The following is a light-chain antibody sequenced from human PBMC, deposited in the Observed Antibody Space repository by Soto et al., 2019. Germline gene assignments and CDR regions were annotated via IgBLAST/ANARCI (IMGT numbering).Light chain of an antibody. CDR2: AAS. Sequence: DIQLTQSPSFLSASVGDRVTITCRARQGINSYLALYQQNPGRAPKLLIFAASTLQSGVPSRFSGSGSGTEFTLKINSLQPEAFAIYYCQQLHSYPYTFGQGTKMEIK. V-gene: IGKV1-9*01. CDR3: QQLHSYPYT. CDR1: QGINSY. J-gene: IGKJ2*01.